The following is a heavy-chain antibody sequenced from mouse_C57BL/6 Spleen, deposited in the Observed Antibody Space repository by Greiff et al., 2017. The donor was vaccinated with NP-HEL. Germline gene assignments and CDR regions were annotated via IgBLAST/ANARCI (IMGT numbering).Heavy chain of an antibody. D-gene: IGHD2-2*01. V-gene: IGHV14-3*01. CDR1: GFNIKNTY. CDR2: IDPANGNT. CDR3: AFYYANDRYALDY. Sequence: EVQLQQSVAELVRPGASVKLSCTASGFNIKNTYMHWVKQRPEQGLEWIGRIDPANGNTKYAAKFQGKATITADTSSNTAYLQLSSLTSEDTAIYYCAFYYANDRYALDYWGQGTSVTVSS. J-gene: IGHJ4*01.